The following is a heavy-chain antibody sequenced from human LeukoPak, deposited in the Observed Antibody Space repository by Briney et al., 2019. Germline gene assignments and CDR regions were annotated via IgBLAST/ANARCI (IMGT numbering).Heavy chain of an antibody. CDR2: IYYSGST. CDR1: GGSISSYY. V-gene: IGHV4-59*01. D-gene: IGHD1-1*01. J-gene: IGHJ4*02. CDR3: ARGVELIEYYFDY. Sequence: SETLSLTCTVSGGSISSYYWSWLRQPPGKGLEWIGYIYYSGSTNYNPSLKSRVTISVDTSKNQFSLKLSSVTAADTAVYYCARGVELIEYYFDYWGQGTLVTVSS.